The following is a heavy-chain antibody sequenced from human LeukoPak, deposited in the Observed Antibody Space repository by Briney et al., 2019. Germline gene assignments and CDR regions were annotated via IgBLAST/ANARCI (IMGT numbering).Heavy chain of an antibody. CDR2: IYYSGST. V-gene: IGHV4-59*01. Sequence: SETLSLTCTVSDGSISSYYWSGIRQPPGKGLEWIGYIYYSGSTNYNPSLKSRVTISVDTSKNQFSLKLSSVTAADTAVYYCARFVVPAAMGWYFDLWGRGTLVTVSS. CDR3: ARFVVPAAMGWYFDL. D-gene: IGHD2-2*01. CDR1: DGSISSYY. J-gene: IGHJ2*01.